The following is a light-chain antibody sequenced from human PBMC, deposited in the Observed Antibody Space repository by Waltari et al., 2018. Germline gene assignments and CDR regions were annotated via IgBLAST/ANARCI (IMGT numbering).Light chain of an antibody. V-gene: IGKV4-1*01. Sequence: DIVMTQSPDALAVSLGERAAINCKSSQSVVFNSNNKNYIAWYQKKPGQPPKLLIYGASARDAGVPDRFSGSGSETDFTLTISSLQPEDVAVYYCQQYHSVPFTFGGGTKVEIQ. J-gene: IGKJ4*01. CDR1: QSVVFNSNNKNY. CDR3: QQYHSVPFT. CDR2: GAS.